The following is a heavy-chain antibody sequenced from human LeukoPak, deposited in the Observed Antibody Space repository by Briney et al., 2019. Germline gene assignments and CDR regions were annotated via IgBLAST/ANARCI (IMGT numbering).Heavy chain of an antibody. CDR2: ISGSGANT. CDR1: GFTFSNYA. D-gene: IGHD3-22*01. J-gene: IGHJ4*02. Sequence: PGGSLRLSCAASGFTFSNYAMSWVRRAPGKGLEWVSAISGSGANTYYADSVKGRFTISRDNSKNTLYLQMNSLRAEDTAVYYCTRVYDSSGYYYYFDYWGQGTLVTVSS. V-gene: IGHV3-23*01. CDR3: TRVYDSSGYYYYFDY.